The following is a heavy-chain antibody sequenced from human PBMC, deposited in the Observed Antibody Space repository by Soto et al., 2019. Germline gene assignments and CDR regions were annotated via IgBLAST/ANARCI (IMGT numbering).Heavy chain of an antibody. CDR3: ARDGGGIAAPVSDAFDI. V-gene: IGHV4-59*01. J-gene: IGHJ3*02. CDR1: GGSISSYY. CDR2: IYYSGST. D-gene: IGHD6-6*01. Sequence: SETLSLTCTVSGGSISSYYWSWIRQPPGKGLEWIGYIYYSGSTNYNPSLKSRVTISVDTSKNQFSLKLSSVTAADTAVYYCARDGGGIAAPVSDAFDIWGQGTMVTVSS.